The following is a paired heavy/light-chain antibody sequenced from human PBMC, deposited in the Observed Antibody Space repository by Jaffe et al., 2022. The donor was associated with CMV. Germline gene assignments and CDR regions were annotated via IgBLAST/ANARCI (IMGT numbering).Light chain of an antibody. V-gene: IGKV3-11*01. CDR3: QQRSSWPPA. J-gene: IGKJ1*01. CDR1: QSVSSY. CDR2: DAS. Sequence: EVVLTQSPATLSLSPGEGATLSCRASQSVSSYLAWYQQTPGQAPRLLIYDASNRATGIPARFSGSGSGTDFTLTISSLEPEDFAVYYCQQRSSWPPAFGQGTKVEI.
Heavy chain of an antibody. D-gene: IGHD3-22*01. CDR1: GFTFSSFA. V-gene: IGHV3-23*01. J-gene: IGHJ4*02. Sequence: EGQLLESGGGLVQPGGSLRLSCAASGFTFSSFAMSWVRQAPGKGLEWVSGISGSGGGTYYADSVKGRFTISRDNSKNTLYLQMNSLRAEDTAVYYCAKGSGSSGYRGPFDFWGQGTLVTVSS. CDR3: AKGSGSSGYRGPFDF. CDR2: ISGSGGGT.